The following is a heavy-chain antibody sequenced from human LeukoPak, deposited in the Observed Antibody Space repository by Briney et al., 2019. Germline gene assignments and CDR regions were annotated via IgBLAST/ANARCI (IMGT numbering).Heavy chain of an antibody. CDR2: ISGSGATT. Sequence: GGSLRLSCAASGFTFSSNAMNWVRQAPGKGLEWVSSISGSGATTNYADSVKGRFTISRDSSKNTLYLQMNSLRAEDTAVYYCAIEFYSESSGYPHWGQGTLDTVSS. CDR3: AIEFYSESSGYPH. V-gene: IGHV3-23*01. CDR1: GFTFSSNA. J-gene: IGHJ4*02. D-gene: IGHD3-22*01.